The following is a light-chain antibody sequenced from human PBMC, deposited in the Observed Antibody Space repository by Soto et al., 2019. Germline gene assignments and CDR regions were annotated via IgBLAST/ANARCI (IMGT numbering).Light chain of an antibody. CDR3: AAWDDTRDAQV. CDR1: RSNIGRNF. V-gene: IGLV1-47*01. Sequence: QSVLTQSPSASGTPGQRVTISCSGSRSNIGRNFVCWYQQVPGTAPRLLIQRNNERPSGVPDRFSGSKSGTSVSLAISGLRSDDEATYYCAAWDDTRDAQVFGGGTKLTVL. CDR2: RNN. J-gene: IGLJ3*02.